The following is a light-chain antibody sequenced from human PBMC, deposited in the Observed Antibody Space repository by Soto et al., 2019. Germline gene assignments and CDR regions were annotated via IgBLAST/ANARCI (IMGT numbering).Light chain of an antibody. V-gene: IGLV1-40*01. CDR1: SSKIGAGYD. Sequence: QSVLTQPPSVSGAPGQRGTISCTGGSSKIGAGYDVHWYQQLPGTAPKLLIYGNSNRPSGVPDRFSGSKSGTSASLAITGLQAEDEADYYCQSYDSSRPLYVFGTGTKVTVL. CDR2: GNS. J-gene: IGLJ1*01. CDR3: QSYDSSRPLYV.